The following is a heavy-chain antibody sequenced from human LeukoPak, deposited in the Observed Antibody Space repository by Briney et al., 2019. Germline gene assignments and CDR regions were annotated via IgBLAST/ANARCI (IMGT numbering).Heavy chain of an antibody. CDR1: GFTVSSNY. V-gene: IGHV3-66*01. CDR2: IYSGGST. Sequence: PGGSLRLSCAASGFTVSSNYMSWVRQAPGKGLEWVSVIYSGGSTYYADSVKGRFTISRDNSKNTLYLQMNSLRAEDTAVYYCARETYYYDSSGYYWGDYFDYWGQGTLVTVSS. CDR3: ARETYYYDSSGYYWGDYFDY. J-gene: IGHJ4*02. D-gene: IGHD3-22*01.